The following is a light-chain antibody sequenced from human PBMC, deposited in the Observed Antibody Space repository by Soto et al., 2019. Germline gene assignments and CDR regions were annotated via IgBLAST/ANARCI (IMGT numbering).Light chain of an antibody. J-gene: IGKJ4*01. CDR3: QQHSNRLT. Sequence: EIVLTQSPATLSLSPGERATLSCRASQSVDSYLAWYQQKPGQAPRLLIFDASNMPTGIPARFSGSGSGTDFTLTISSLEPEDFAVYYCQQHSNRLTFGGGTKVEIK. V-gene: IGKV3-11*01. CDR2: DAS. CDR1: QSVDSY.